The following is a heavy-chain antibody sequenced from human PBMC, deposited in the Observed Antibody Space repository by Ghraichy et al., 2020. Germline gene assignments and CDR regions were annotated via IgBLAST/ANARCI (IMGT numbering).Heavy chain of an antibody. V-gene: IGHV1-69*06. CDR1: GGTFSSYV. CDR3: ASTRVPGKDIAAAATGYYSYYMDV. D-gene: IGHD6-13*01. J-gene: IGHJ6*03. CDR2: IIPIFGTA. Sequence: SVKVSCKASGGTFSSYVISWVRQAPGQGLEWMGGIIPIFGTANYAQKFQGRVTVTADKSTSTAYMELSSLRSEDTAMYYCASTRVPGKDIAAAATGYYSYYMDVWAKGTTVTVSS.